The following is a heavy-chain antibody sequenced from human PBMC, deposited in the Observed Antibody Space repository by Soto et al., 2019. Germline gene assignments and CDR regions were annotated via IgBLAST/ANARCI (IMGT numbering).Heavy chain of an antibody. CDR3: ASVPAGGYEYVY. J-gene: IGHJ4*02. CDR2: ISAYNGNT. D-gene: IGHD5-12*01. V-gene: IGHV1-18*01. CDR1: GYTFTTFA. Sequence: APVNVSCKASGYTFTTFAISWARQAPGQGLEWMGWISAYNGNTNYAQNFQGRVTITRDTSATTAYMELRSLRYEDTAVYYCASVPAGGYEYVYWGQGTLVTVSS.